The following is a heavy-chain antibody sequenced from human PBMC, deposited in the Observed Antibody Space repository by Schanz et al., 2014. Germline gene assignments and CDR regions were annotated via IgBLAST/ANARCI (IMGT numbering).Heavy chain of an antibody. D-gene: IGHD2-15*01. V-gene: IGHV3-7*01. J-gene: IGHJ6*02. CDR3: ARDFLLEQLGYSHYYYAMDV. CDR1: GFTFSIYA. Sequence: EVQLVESGGGLVQPGGSLRLSCSASGFTFSIYAMHWVRQAPGKGPEWVANIKHDGSVKDYVDSVEGRFTISRDNAKRSLFLQMNSLRAEDTAVYYCARDFLLEQLGYSHYYYAMDVWGQGTTVTVSS. CDR2: IKHDGSVK.